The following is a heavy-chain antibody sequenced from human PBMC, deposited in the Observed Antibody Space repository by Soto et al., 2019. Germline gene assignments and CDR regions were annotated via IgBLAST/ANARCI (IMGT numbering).Heavy chain of an antibody. CDR3: ARDTTRIEFGGWYFDL. Sequence: GGSLRLSCAASGFTFSSYSMNWVRQAPGKGLEWVSYISSSSSTIYYADSVKGRFTISRDNAKNSLYLQMNSLRDEDTAVYYCARDTTRIEFGGWYFDLWGRGTLVTVSS. CDR1: GFTFSSYS. V-gene: IGHV3-48*02. D-gene: IGHD3-10*01. J-gene: IGHJ2*01. CDR2: ISSSSSTI.